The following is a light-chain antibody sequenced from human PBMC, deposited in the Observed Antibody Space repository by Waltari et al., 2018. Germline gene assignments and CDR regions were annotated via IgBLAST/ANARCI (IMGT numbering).Light chain of an antibody. V-gene: IGKV3-11*01. CDR1: QSVGRY. CDR3: HQRSNWPPMHT. Sequence: EIVLTQSPATLSLSPGERATLSCRASQSVGRYLAWYQQKPGQAPRLLLYDASDRATGIPARFSATGSGTEFTLTISSLEAEDFAVYYCHQRSNWPPMHTFGQGTKLEIK. J-gene: IGKJ2*01. CDR2: DAS.